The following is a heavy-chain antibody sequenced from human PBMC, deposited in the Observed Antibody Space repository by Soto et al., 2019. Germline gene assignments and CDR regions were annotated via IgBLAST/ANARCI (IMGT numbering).Heavy chain of an antibody. CDR3: AKVEAIQLWLNPTHDY. D-gene: IGHD5-18*01. CDR2: ISGSGGST. J-gene: IGHJ4*02. Sequence: QSGGSLRLSCAASGFTFSSYAMSWVRQAPGKGLEWVSAISGSGGSTYYADSVKGRFTISRDNSKNTLYLQMNSLRAEDTAVYYCAKVEAIQLWLNPTHDYWGQGTLVTVSS. V-gene: IGHV3-23*01. CDR1: GFTFSSYA.